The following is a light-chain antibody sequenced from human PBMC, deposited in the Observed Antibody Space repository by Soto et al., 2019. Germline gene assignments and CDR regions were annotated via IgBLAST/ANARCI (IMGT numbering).Light chain of an antibody. Sequence: DIQMTQSPSSLSASVGDRVTITCRASQNIIFYLNWYQQKIGKAPKLLIYAASNLQSGVPSRFSGSGSGTDFTLTISSLQPEDFATYYCQQDLRPPLTFGPGTKVDIK. CDR2: AAS. CDR3: QQDLRPPLT. CDR1: QNIIFY. V-gene: IGKV1-39*01. J-gene: IGKJ3*01.